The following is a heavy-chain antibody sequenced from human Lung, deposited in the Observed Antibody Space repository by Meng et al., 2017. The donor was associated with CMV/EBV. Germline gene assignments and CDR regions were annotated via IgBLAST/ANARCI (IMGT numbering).Heavy chain of an antibody. CDR1: GGSFSGYY. CDR3: ARVIGYGGSGKVDY. Sequence: GSLRLXXAVYGGSFSGYYWSWIRQPPGKGLEWIGELNHSGSTNYNPSLKSRVTISVDTSKNQFSLKLSSVTAADTAVYYCARVIGYGGSGKVDYWGQGPLVTVSS. V-gene: IGHV4-34*01. D-gene: IGHD1-26*01. CDR2: LNHSGST. J-gene: IGHJ4*02.